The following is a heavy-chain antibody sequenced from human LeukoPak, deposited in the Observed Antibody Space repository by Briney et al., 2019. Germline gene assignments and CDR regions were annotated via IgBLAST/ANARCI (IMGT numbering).Heavy chain of an antibody. D-gene: IGHD6-13*01. V-gene: IGHV3-48*03. CDR3: AKAFHRLDSSSWYLGFDY. Sequence: PGGSLRLFCAASGSTFSSYEMNWVRQAPGKGLEWVSYSSSSGSTIYYADSVKGRFTISRDNSKDTLFLQMNSLRDEDTAVYYCAKAFHRLDSSSWYLGFDYWGQGTLVTVSS. J-gene: IGHJ4*02. CDR2: SSSSGSTI. CDR1: GSTFSSYE.